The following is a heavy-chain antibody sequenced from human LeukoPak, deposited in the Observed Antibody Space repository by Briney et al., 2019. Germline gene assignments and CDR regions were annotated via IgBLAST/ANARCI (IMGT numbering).Heavy chain of an antibody. D-gene: IGHD5-24*01. CDR3: ARDSSRRDGYNFDY. Sequence: GGSLTLSCAASGFTGSDNYMSWVRQAPGKGLEWVSVIYSGGSTYYADSVKGRFTISRDTSKTALYLQMSILRAEDTAVYYWARDSSRRDGYNFDYWGQGTLVTVSS. CDR1: GFTGSDNY. J-gene: IGHJ4*02. V-gene: IGHV3-66*01. CDR2: IYSGGST.